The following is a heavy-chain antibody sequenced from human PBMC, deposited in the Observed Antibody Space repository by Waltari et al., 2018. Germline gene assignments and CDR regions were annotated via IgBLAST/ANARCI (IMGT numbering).Heavy chain of an antibody. J-gene: IGHJ4*02. CDR1: GGTFSSYA. CDR2: IIPIFGTA. CDR3: ARGTDYDFWSGRPNYFDY. Sequence: QVQLVQSGAEVKKPGSSVKVSCQASGGTFSSYAISWVRQAPGQGLEWMGGIIPIFGTANYAQKFQGRVTITADESTSTAYMELSSLRSEDTAVYYCARGTDYDFWSGRPNYFDYWGQGTLVTVSS. D-gene: IGHD3-3*01. V-gene: IGHV1-69*01.